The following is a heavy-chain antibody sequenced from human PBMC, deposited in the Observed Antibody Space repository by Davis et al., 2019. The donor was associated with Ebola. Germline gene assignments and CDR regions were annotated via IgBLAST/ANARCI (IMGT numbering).Heavy chain of an antibody. Sequence: ASVKVSCKASGGTFSDYTFTWVQQAPGQGLEWMGMINPSGGSTTYAQKFQGRVTMTRDTSTSTVYMELSSLTFEDTAMYYCTRALGSWGQGTLVTVSP. V-gene: IGHV1-46*03. J-gene: IGHJ5*02. D-gene: IGHD7-27*01. CDR2: INPSGGST. CDR3: TRALGS. CDR1: GGTFSDYT.